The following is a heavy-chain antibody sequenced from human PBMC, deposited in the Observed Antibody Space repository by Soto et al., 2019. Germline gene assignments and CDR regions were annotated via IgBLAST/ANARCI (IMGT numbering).Heavy chain of an antibody. Sequence: QVQLVESGGGVVQPGRSLRLSCAASGFTFSSYGMHWVRQAPGKGLEWVAVIWYDGSNKYYADFVKGRFTISRDNSKNTLYLQMNSLRAEDTAVYYCARDAGYLEWLDRGDYYYYYMDVWGKGTTVTVSS. D-gene: IGHD3-3*01. CDR1: GFTFSSYG. CDR3: ARDAGYLEWLDRGDYYYYYMDV. J-gene: IGHJ6*03. V-gene: IGHV3-33*01. CDR2: IWYDGSNK.